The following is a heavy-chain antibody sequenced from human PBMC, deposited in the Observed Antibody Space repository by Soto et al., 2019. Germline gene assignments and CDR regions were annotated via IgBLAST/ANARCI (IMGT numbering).Heavy chain of an antibody. CDR3: ARGGWYHTVPGGMDV. J-gene: IGHJ6*02. CDR2: INPNSGGT. V-gene: IGHV1-2*02. Sequence: ASVKVSCKASGYTFTGYYMHWVRQAPGQGLEWMGWINPNSGGTNYAQKFQGRVTMTRDTSISTAYMELSRLRSDDTAVYYCARGGWYHTVPGGMDVWGQGTTVTVSS. D-gene: IGHD2-15*01. CDR1: GYTFTGYY.